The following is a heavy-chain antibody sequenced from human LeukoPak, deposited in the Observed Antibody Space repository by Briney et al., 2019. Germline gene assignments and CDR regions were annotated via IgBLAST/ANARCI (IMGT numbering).Heavy chain of an antibody. Sequence: PSETLSLTCTVSGGSISSSCCSWGWIRQPPGKGLEWIGSAHYSGSTYYNPSLKSRVTISVDTSKNQFSLKLSSVTAADTAVYYCAGPGAGDLDYWGQGTLVTVSS. D-gene: IGHD3-10*01. J-gene: IGHJ4*02. CDR1: GGSISSSCCS. CDR3: AGPGAGDLDY. CDR2: AHYSGST. V-gene: IGHV4-39*07.